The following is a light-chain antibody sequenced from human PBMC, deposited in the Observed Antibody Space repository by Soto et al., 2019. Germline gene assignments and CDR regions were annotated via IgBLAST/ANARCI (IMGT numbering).Light chain of an antibody. CDR2: GNS. V-gene: IGLV1-40*01. J-gene: IGLJ1*01. CDR1: RSNIGAGYD. CDR3: QSYDSSLSYV. Sequence: QSVLTQPPSVSEAPGQRVTISCTGSRSNIGAGYDVHWYQQVPGTAPKLLIDGNSNRPSGVPDRFSGSKSGTSASLAITGLQAEDEADYYCQSYDSSLSYVLGTGTKLTVL.